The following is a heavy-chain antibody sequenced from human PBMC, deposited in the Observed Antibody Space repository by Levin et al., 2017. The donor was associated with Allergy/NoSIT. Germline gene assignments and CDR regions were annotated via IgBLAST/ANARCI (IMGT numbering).Heavy chain of an antibody. V-gene: IGHV3-11*01. CDR2: ISSSGSTI. CDR1: GFTFSDYY. D-gene: IGHD3-22*01. CDR3: ARDPQYYYDSSGYLGHY. J-gene: IGHJ4*02. Sequence: GESLKISCAASGFTFSDYYMSWIRQAPGKGLEWVSYISSSGSTIYYADSVKGRFTISRDNAKNSLYLQMNSLRAEDTAVYYCARDPQYYYDSSGYLGHYWGQGTLVTVSS.